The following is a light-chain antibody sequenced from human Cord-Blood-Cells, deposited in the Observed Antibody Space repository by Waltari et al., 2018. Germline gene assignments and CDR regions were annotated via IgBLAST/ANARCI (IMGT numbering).Light chain of an antibody. CDR1: QGVLYSSNNKNY. CDR2: WAS. J-gene: IGKJ1*01. Sequence: DIVMTQSPDSLAVSLGERATINCKSSQGVLYSSNNKNYLAWYQQKPGQPPKLLIYWASTRESGVPDRFSGSGSGTEFTLTISSLQAEDVAVYYCQQYYSTPTFGQGTKVEIK. V-gene: IGKV4-1*01. CDR3: QQYYSTPT.